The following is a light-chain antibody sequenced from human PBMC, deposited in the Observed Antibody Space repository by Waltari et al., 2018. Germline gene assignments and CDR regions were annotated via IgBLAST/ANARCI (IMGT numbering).Light chain of an antibody. CDR1: SSDIGAFNY. J-gene: IGLJ3*02. V-gene: IGLV2-14*03. CDR2: DVT. CDR3: ASFISGSTSSVL. Sequence: QSALTQPASVSGSPGQSITISCTGTSSDIGAFNYVSWYQQHPGKAPKVLIYDVTNRPSGVSSRFSGSKSGNTASLTISGLQAEDEAYYHCASFISGSTSSVLFGGGTKLTVL.